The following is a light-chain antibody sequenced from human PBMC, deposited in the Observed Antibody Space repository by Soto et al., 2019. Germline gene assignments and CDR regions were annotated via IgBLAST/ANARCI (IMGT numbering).Light chain of an antibody. CDR1: QTVSSGY. Sequence: EIVLTQSPDTLSLSPGQRAILSCRASQTVSSGYLAWYQQKPGQAPRLLVYGASSRATGIPDRFSGSGSGTVFSLTISRLEPEDFAVYYCQQYGSSPPYTFGQGTKLEIK. CDR2: GAS. CDR3: QQYGSSPPYT. V-gene: IGKV3-20*01. J-gene: IGKJ2*01.